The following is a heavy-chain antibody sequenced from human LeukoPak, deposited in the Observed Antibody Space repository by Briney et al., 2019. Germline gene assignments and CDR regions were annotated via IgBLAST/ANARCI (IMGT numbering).Heavy chain of an antibody. CDR3: TRDVVAGLYYYYYYYVDV. J-gene: IGHJ6*03. V-gene: IGHV3-49*04. D-gene: IGHD6-19*01. CDR2: IRSKAYGGTT. CDR1: GFTVSSNY. Sequence: GGSLRLSCAASGFTVSSNYMTWVRQAPGKGLEWVGFIRSKAYGGTTEYAASVKGRFTISRDDSKSIAYLQMNSLKTEDTAVYYCTRDVVAGLYYYYYYYVDVWGKGTTVTVSS.